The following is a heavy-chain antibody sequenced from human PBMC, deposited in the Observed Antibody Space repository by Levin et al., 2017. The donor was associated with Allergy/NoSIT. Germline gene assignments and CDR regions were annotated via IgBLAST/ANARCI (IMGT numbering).Heavy chain of an antibody. CDR1: GFIVSNNF. CDR3: ARDTQH. Sequence: GEPLKISCAGSGFIVSNNFMSWVRQAPGKGLEWVSIIYSRGNAFYADSVKGRFTVSRDESQNTLFLQMNSLRVEDTATYYCARDTQHWGQGTRVTVSS. V-gene: IGHV3-66*01. CDR2: IYSRGNA. J-gene: IGHJ1*01.